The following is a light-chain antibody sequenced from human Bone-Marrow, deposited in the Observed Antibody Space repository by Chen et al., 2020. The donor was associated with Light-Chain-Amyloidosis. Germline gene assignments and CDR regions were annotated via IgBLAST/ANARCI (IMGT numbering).Light chain of an antibody. V-gene: IGLV3-19*01. CDR2: GKD. Sequence: SELTQDPAVSVALGQTVTITCQGDSLRRYYASWHQQKPGQAPVVVIYGKDNRPSGIPDRFSASRSGNAASLPSAGDEAVDEADYYCNSRDSSGNHLLFGGGTTLTVL. CDR1: SLRRYY. CDR3: NSRDSSGNHLL. J-gene: IGLJ3*02.